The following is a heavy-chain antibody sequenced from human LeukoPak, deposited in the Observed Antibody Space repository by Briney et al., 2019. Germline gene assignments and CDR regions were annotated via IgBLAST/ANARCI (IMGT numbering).Heavy chain of an antibody. CDR2: INPNSGGT. J-gene: IGHJ4*02. D-gene: IGHD2/OR15-2a*01. CDR1: GYTFTGYY. Sequence: GASVKVSCKASGYTFTGYYMHWVRQAPGQGLEWMGWINPNSGGTNYAQKFQGRVTMTRDTSISTAYMELSRLRPDDTAVYYCATDFYRGRQFDYWGQGTLVTVSS. V-gene: IGHV1-2*02. CDR3: ATDFYRGRQFDY.